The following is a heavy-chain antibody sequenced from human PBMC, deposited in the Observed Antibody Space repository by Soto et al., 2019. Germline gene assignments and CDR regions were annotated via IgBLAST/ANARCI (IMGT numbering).Heavy chain of an antibody. CDR2: FDPEDGET. V-gene: IGHV1-24*01. J-gene: IGHJ5*02. Sequence: ASVKVSCKVSGYTLTELSMHWVRQAPGKGLEWMGGFDPEDGETIYAQKFQGRVTMTEDTSTDTAYMELSSLRSEDTAVYYCATGGLPRDSIVVVPAAFGWFDPWGQGTLVTVSS. CDR1: GYTLTELS. CDR3: ATGGLPRDSIVVVPAAFGWFDP. D-gene: IGHD2-2*01.